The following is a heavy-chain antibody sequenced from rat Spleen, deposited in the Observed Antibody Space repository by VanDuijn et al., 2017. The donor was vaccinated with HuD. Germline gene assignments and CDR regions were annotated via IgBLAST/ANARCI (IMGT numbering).Heavy chain of an antibody. D-gene: IGHD1-12*02. CDR2: INSASTT. J-gene: IGHJ3*01. V-gene: IGHV3-3*01. CDR1: GNSIANGYR. CDR3: ARSDGTHYYLPFPY. Sequence: EVQLQESGPGLVKPSQSLSLTCSVTGNSIANGYRWNWIRRFPGSKLEWMGYINSASTTVYNPSLKSRISITRDTTRNQFFLQVNSVTTEDTATYYCARSDGTHYYLPFPYWGQGTLVTVSS.